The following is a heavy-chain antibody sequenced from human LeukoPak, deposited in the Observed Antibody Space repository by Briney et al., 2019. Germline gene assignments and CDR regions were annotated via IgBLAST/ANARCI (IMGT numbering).Heavy chain of an antibody. V-gene: IGHV3-49*04. Sequence: GGSLRLSCTASGFTFGDYAMNWVRQAPGKGLEWVGFVRSKPYGGTTEYAASVKGRFTISRDDSETIAYLQMNSLKTDDTAVYYCTPSRGDGFNSFDIWGQGTMVTVSS. CDR1: GFTFGDYA. D-gene: IGHD5-24*01. CDR3: TPSRGDGFNSFDI. CDR2: VRSKPYGGTT. J-gene: IGHJ3*02.